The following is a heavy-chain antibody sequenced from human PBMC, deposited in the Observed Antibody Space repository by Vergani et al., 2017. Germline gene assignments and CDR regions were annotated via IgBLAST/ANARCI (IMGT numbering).Heavy chain of an antibody. V-gene: IGHV4-34*01. D-gene: IGHD3-3*01. Sequence: QVQLQQWGAGLLKPSETLSLTCAVYGGSFSGYYWSWIRQPPGKGLEWIGEINHSGSTNYNPSLKSRVTISVDTSKNSLYLQMNSLRAEDTAVYYCARDFWSGYYHRASGAFDIWGQGTMVTVSS. CDR1: GGSFSGYY. J-gene: IGHJ3*02. CDR2: INHSGST. CDR3: ARDFWSGYYHRASGAFDI.